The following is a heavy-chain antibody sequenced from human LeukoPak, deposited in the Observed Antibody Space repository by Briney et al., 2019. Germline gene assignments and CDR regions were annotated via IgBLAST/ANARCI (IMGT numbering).Heavy chain of an antibody. CDR2: ISGSGGST. D-gene: IGHD3-3*01. CDR1: GFTFSSYA. CDR3: AKDPFIRDFWSGPSWGYYYMDV. J-gene: IGHJ6*03. V-gene: IGHV3-23*01. Sequence: GGSLRLSCAASGFTFSSYAMSWVRQAPGKGLEWVSAISGSGGSTYYADSVKGRFTISRDNSKNTLYLQMNSLRAEDTAVYYCAKDPFIRDFWSGPSWGYYYMDVWGKGTTVTVSS.